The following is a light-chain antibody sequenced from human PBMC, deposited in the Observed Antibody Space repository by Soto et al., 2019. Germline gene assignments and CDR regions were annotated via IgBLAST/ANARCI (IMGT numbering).Light chain of an antibody. CDR2: AAS. CDR3: QPSYSTPPS. CDR1: QSIRSY. J-gene: IGKJ2*01. V-gene: IGKV1-39*01. Sequence: DIKMTQSPSSLSASVGDRVTITCRASQSIRSYVNWYQQKPGKAPKLLIYAASSLQSGFPSRFSGSGSGTDFTLTISSLQPEDFATYYCQPSYSTPPSVGQGTKLEIK.